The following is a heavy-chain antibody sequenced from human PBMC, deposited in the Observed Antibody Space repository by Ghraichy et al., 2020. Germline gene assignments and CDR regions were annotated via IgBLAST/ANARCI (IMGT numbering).Heavy chain of an antibody. CDR2: IIPIFGTA. V-gene: IGHV1-69*13. Sequence: SVKVSCKASGGTFSSYAISWVRQAPGQGLEWMGGIIPIFGTANYAQKFQGRVTITADESTSTAYMELSSLRSEDTAVYYCARERHNTAMGLYYYDSSGYYSGWFDPWGQGTVFDPWCQGTLVTVSS. J-gene: IGHJ5*02. CDR1: GGTFSSYA. D-gene: IGHD3-22*01. CDR3: ARERHNTAMGLYYYDSSGYYSGWFDPWGQGTVFDP.